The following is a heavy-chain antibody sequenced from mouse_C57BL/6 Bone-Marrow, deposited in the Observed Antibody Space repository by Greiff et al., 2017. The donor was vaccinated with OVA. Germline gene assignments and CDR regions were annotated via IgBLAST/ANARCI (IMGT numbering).Heavy chain of an antibody. D-gene: IGHD4-1*02. CDR1: GYTFTSYW. V-gene: IGHV1-74*01. CDR2: IHPSDSDT. Sequence: QVHVKQPGAELVKPGASVKVSCKASGYTFTSYWMHWVKQRPGQGLEWIGRIHPSDSDTNYNQKFKGKATLTVDKSSSTAYMQLSSLTSEDSAVYYCASQLGIPWFAYWGQGTLVTVSA. J-gene: IGHJ3*01. CDR3: ASQLGIPWFAY.